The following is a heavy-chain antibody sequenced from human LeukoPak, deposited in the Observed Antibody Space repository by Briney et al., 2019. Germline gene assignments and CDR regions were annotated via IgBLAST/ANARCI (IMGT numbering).Heavy chain of an antibody. V-gene: IGHV1-3*01. Sequence: GASVKVSCKASGYTFTYYVVHWVRQAPGQRPEWMGWINAGNGDTKYSQKFQGRVTITRDTSASTAYMELSSLTSEDTALYYCARDDCGDTCYPGGYWGQGTLVTVSS. CDR2: INAGNGDT. CDR1: GYTFTYYV. D-gene: IGHD2-21*01. J-gene: IGHJ4*02. CDR3: ARDDCGDTCYPGGY.